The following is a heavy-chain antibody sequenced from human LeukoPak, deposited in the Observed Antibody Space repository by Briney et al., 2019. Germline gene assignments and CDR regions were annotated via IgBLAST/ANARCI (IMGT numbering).Heavy chain of an antibody. CDR3: ARGGRITDY. V-gene: IGHV3-23*01. CDR2: ISGSGGST. J-gene: IGHJ4*02. Sequence: AGGSLRLSCAASGFTFSSYAMSWVRQAPGKGLEWVSAISGSGGSTYYADSVKGRFTISRDNAKNSLYLQMNSLRAEDTALYYCARGGRITDYWGQGTLVTVSS. CDR1: GFTFSSYA. D-gene: IGHD3-16*01.